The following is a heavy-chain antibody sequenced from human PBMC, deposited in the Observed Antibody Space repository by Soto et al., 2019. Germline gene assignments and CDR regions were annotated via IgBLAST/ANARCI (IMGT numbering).Heavy chain of an antibody. V-gene: IGHV3-30-3*01. Sequence: WSLRLSCAASWFTFSSYWMSWVRQAPGKGLEWVAVISYDGSNKYYADSVKGRFTISRDNSKNTLYLQMNSLRAEDTAVYYCARDSNQLLSGAYYYYGMDVWGQGTTVTVSS. CDR2: ISYDGSNK. D-gene: IGHD2-2*01. CDR1: WFTFSSYW. J-gene: IGHJ6*02. CDR3: ARDSNQLLSGAYYYYGMDV.